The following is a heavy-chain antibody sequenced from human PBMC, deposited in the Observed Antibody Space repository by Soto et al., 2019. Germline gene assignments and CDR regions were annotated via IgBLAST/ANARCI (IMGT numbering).Heavy chain of an antibody. CDR1: GFTISSNA. CDR2: ISDRGDTT. CDR3: AKDKPGTTSFDY. D-gene: IGHD1-1*01. J-gene: IGHJ4*02. Sequence: EVQLLGSGGGLVQPGGSLRLSCAASGFTISSNAMYWVRQAPGKGLEWVSGISDRGDTTHYADSVKGRFTISRDTSKNTLYLQLNTLRADDTAVYYCAKDKPGTTSFDYWGQGTLVTVSS. V-gene: IGHV3-23*01.